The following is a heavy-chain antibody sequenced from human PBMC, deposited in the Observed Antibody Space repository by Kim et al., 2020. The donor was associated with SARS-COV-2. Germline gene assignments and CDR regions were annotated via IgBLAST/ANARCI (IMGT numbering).Heavy chain of an antibody. J-gene: IGHJ5*02. D-gene: IGHD3-10*01. CDR3: ARGVRGVIRDNWFDP. V-gene: IGHV4-34*01. Sequence: PSLKSRVTISVDTSKNQFSLKLSSVTAADTAVYYCARGVRGVIRDNWFDPWGQGTLVTVSS.